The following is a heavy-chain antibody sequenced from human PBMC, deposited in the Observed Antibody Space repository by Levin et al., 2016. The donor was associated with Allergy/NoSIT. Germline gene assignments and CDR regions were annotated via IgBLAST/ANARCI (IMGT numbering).Heavy chain of an antibody. D-gene: IGHD6-19*01. CDR3: ARLDYSSGWYIGVFDS. CDR1: GYSFTTKW. Sequence: GESLKISCKGSGYSFTTKWIGWVRQTPGKGLEWMGIIYPGDSDTRNSPSFQGQVTISADKSISTAYLQWSSLKASDTAMYYCARLDYSSGWYIGVFDSWGQGTLVTVSS. CDR2: IYPGDSDT. V-gene: IGHV5-51*01. J-gene: IGHJ4*02.